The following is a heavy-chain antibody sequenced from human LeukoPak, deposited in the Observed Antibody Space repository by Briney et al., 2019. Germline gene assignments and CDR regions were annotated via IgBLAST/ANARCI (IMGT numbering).Heavy chain of an antibody. Sequence: GGSLRLSCAASGFTFSSYAMPWVRQAPGKGLEWVAVISYDGSNKYYADSVKGRFTISRDNSKNTLYLQMNSLRAEDTAVYYCARDRGSGSYSGYWGQGTLVTVSS. CDR3: ARDRGSGSYSGY. D-gene: IGHD1-26*01. J-gene: IGHJ4*02. CDR2: ISYDGSNK. CDR1: GFTFSSYA. V-gene: IGHV3-30-3*01.